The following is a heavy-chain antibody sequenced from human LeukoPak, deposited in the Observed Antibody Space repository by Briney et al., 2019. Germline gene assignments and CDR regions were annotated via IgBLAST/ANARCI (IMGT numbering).Heavy chain of an antibody. CDR2: INPNSGGT. Sequence: ASVKVSCKASGYTFTSYDINWVRQATGQGLEWMGWINPNSGGTNYAQKFQAGVTITRNTSINTAYIELSRLRSGDTAVYYCAKVRERGYSSKPFDLWGQGTMVTVSS. CDR1: GYTFTSYD. CDR3: AKVRERGYSSKPFDL. D-gene: IGHD5-18*01. J-gene: IGHJ3*01. V-gene: IGHV1-2*02.